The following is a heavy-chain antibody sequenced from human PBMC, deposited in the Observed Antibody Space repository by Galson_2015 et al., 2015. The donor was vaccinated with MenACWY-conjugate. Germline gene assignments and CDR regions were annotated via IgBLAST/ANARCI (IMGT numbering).Heavy chain of an antibody. CDR2: IYYSGST. Sequence: ETLSLTCTVSGGSVSSGSYYWSWIRQPPGKGLEWIGYIYYSGSTNYNPSLKSRVTISVDTSKNQFSLKLSSVTAADTAVYYCARTTIAALTYDYWGQGTLVTVSS. CDR3: ARTTIAALTYDY. V-gene: IGHV4-61*01. CDR1: GGSVSSGSYY. D-gene: IGHD6-6*01. J-gene: IGHJ4*02.